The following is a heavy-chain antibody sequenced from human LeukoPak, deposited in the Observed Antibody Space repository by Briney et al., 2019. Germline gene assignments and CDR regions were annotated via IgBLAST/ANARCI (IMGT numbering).Heavy chain of an antibody. D-gene: IGHD1-26*01. Sequence: RGGSLRLSCAASGFTFSRYWVHWVRQAPGKGLVWVSRINSDGSDTTYADSVKGRLTISRDNAKNTLYLQMNSLRAEDTAVYYCARVRGGSGRSYAADAFDIWGQGTMVTVSS. CDR3: ARVRGGSGRSYAADAFDI. J-gene: IGHJ3*02. V-gene: IGHV3-74*01. CDR1: GFTFSRYW. CDR2: INSDGSDT.